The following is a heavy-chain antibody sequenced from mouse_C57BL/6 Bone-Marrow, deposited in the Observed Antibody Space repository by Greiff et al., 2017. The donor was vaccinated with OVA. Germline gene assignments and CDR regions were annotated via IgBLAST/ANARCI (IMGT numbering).Heavy chain of an antibody. CDR1: GYTFTSYW. J-gene: IGHJ2*01. CDR3: ARRAVVEEYFDY. V-gene: IGHV1-52*01. Sequence: QVQLQQPGAELVRPGSSVKLSCKASGYTFTSYWMHWVKQRPIQGLEWIGNIDPSDSETHYNQKFTDKATLTVDKSSSTAYMQLSSLTSEDSAVYYCARRAVVEEYFDYWGQGTTLTVSS. CDR2: IDPSDSET. D-gene: IGHD1-1*01.